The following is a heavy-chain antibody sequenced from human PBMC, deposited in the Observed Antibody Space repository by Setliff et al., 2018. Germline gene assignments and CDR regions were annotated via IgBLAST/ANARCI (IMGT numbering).Heavy chain of an antibody. J-gene: IGHJ6*03. D-gene: IGHD6-19*01. CDR2: IYIGGSA. Sequence: SETLSLTCTVSGNSVSSVSYYWSWIRQPAGKGLEWIGHIYIGGSANYNPSLKSRVTMSIDTSKNQFSLKLNSVTAADMAVYYCAREQWLDPPGYYYMDVWAKGTTVTVSS. CDR1: GNSVSSVSYY. CDR3: AREQWLDPPGYYYMDV. V-gene: IGHV4-61*10.